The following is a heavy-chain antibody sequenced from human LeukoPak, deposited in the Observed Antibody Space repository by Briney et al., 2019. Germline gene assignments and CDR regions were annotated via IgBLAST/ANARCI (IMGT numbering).Heavy chain of an antibody. D-gene: IGHD5-18*01. CDR3: ARTTEGGYTYNYFYYYYMDV. Sequence: SETLSLTCAVYGGSFSGYYWSWIRQPPGKGLEWIGEINQSGSTNYNPSLKSRVTMSVDTSKNQFSLKLSSVTAADTAVYYCARTTEGGYTYNYFYYYYMDVWGKGTTVTVSS. V-gene: IGHV4-34*01. CDR1: GGSFSGYY. CDR2: INQSGST. J-gene: IGHJ6*03.